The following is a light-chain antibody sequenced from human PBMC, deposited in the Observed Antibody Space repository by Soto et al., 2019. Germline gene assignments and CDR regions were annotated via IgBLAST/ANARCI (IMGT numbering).Light chain of an antibody. J-gene: IGKJ4*01. V-gene: IGKV3D-20*02. Sequence: EIVMTQSPDTLSASPGERATLSCRASQRVSGSTLAWYQQKPGQAPRLLIYDAINRATGIPARFSGSGSGTDFTLTISSLEPEDFGVYYCQQRSKWVTFGRGTKVDIK. CDR2: DAI. CDR1: QRVSGST. CDR3: QQRSKWVT.